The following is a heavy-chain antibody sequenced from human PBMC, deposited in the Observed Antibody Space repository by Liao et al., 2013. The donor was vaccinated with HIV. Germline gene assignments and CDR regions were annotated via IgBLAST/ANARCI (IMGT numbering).Heavy chain of an antibody. D-gene: IGHD2-2*01. Sequence: QVQLQESGPGLVKPSETLSLTCTVSGGSISTSYWNWIRKPAGKGLEWVGRMYTSGSTNYNPSLKSRLTMSIDTSKNRVSLHLTSVTAADTAVYYCARATSLTSNFYMDVWGKGTTVTVSS. J-gene: IGHJ6*03. CDR2: MYTSGST. CDR3: ARATSLTSNFYMDV. CDR1: GGSISTSY. V-gene: IGHV4-4*07.